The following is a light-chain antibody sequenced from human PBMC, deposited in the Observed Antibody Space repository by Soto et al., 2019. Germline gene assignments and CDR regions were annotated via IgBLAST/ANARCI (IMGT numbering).Light chain of an antibody. J-gene: IGKJ1*01. CDR2: KTS. Sequence: DIHMTQSPSTLSASVGDRVTITCRASQSISIWLAWYQQKPGKAPNLLIYKTSSLETGVPSRFSGRGSGKEFTLTISSLQPDDVATYYCQNWNDYSLTFGQGTKVEVQ. CDR1: QSISIW. V-gene: IGKV1-5*03. CDR3: QNWNDYSLT.